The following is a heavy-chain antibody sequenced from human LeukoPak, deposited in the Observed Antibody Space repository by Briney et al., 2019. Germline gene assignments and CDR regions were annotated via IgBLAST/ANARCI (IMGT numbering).Heavy chain of an antibody. D-gene: IGHD2-21*02. V-gene: IGHV3-30*18. CDR3: AKGLAGVVVTAILSLDAFDI. CDR1: GFTFNSYG. J-gene: IGHJ3*02. Sequence: GGSLRLSCAASGFTFNSYGMHWVRQAPGKGLEWVAVISYDGSNKYYADSVKGRFTISRDNSKNTLYLQMNSLRAEDTAVYYCAKGLAGVVVTAILSLDAFDIWGQGTMVTVSS. CDR2: ISYDGSNK.